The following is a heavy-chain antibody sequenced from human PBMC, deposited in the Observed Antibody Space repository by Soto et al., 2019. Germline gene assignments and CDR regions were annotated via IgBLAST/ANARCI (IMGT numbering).Heavy chain of an antibody. D-gene: IGHD4-4*01. J-gene: IGHJ6*03. CDR2: IYYSGST. Sequence: SETLSLTCTVSGCSISSYYWSWIRQPPGKGLEWIGYIYYSGSTNYNPSLKSRVTISVDTSKNQFSLKLSSVTAADTAVYYCASSAVTKVGLYYYYYYMDVWGKGTTVTVSS. CDR1: GCSISSYY. CDR3: ASSAVTKVGLYYYYYYMDV. V-gene: IGHV4-59*01.